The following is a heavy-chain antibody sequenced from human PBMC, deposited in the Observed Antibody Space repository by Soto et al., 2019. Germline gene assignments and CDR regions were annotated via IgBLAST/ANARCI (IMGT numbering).Heavy chain of an antibody. Sequence: QVQLVQSGAEVKKPGASVKVSCKASGYTFSSYGISWVRQAPGQGLEWMGWISAYNGNTNYAQKLQGRVTMTTDTPTRSGSMGLRSPRPDDTALYSCARTVPPTASWGKGTLVPV. J-gene: IGHJ5*02. CDR2: ISAYNGNT. CDR1: GYTFSSYG. V-gene: IGHV1-18*01. D-gene: IGHD2-21*02. CDR3: ARTVPPTAS.